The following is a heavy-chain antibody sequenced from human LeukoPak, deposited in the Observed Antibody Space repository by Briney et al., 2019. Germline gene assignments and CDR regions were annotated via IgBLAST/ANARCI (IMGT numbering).Heavy chain of an antibody. CDR3: ARDSIRTGTTFVY. J-gene: IGHJ4*02. D-gene: IGHD1-1*01. CDR1: GYTFSSYA. V-gene: IGHV1-18*01. Sequence: GASVKVSCKASGYTFSSYAISWVRQAPGQGLEWMGWISVYSGNTQYAQKFQGRVTMTRDTSISTAYMELSRLRSDDTAVYYCARDSIRTGTTFVYWGRGTLVTVPS. CDR2: ISVYSGNT.